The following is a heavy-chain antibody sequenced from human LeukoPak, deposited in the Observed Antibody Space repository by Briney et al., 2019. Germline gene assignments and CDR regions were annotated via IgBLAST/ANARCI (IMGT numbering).Heavy chain of an antibody. V-gene: IGHV4-59*01. CDR3: ATSYDHGWLIGS. CDR1: GGSITNDY. D-gene: IGHD3-16*01. J-gene: IGHJ4*02. CDR2: IHYSGTI. Sequence: SETLSLTCTVSGGSITNDYWNWIRQSSGKQLEWIGSIHYSGTINYSPSLKSRITISLDTSKNQFSLKLSSVTAADAAMYYCATSYDHGWLIGSWGQGTLVTVSS.